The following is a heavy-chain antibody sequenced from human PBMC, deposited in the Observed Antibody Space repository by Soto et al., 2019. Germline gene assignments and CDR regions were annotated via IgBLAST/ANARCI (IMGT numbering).Heavy chain of an antibody. V-gene: IGHV3-30-3*01. CDR2: ISYDGSNK. CDR1: GFTFSSYA. Sequence: GGSLRLSCAASGFTFSSYAMHWVRQAPGKGLEWVAVISYDGSNKYYADSVKGRFTISRDNSKNTLYLQMNSLRAEDTAVYYCASGGQKAYDILTGYLDYWGQGTLVTVSS. D-gene: IGHD3-9*01. J-gene: IGHJ4*02. CDR3: ASGGQKAYDILTGYLDY.